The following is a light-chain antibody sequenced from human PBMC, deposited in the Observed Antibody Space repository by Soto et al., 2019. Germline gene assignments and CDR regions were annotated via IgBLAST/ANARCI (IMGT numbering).Light chain of an antibody. CDR2: QVS. CDR3: SSYTTTSTLHV. Sequence: QSALAQPASVSGSPGQSITISCSGTSSDVGGYNYVSWYQQHPDKAPKLMIYQVSHRPSEVSNRFSGSKSGNTASLTISGLQAEDEAVYYCSSYTTTSTLHVFENGTKLTVL. CDR1: SSDVGGYNY. J-gene: IGLJ1*01. V-gene: IGLV2-14*01.